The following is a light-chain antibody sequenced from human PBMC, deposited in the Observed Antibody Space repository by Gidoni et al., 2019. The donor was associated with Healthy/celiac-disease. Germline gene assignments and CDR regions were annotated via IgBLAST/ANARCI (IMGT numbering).Light chain of an antibody. CDR3: QQYYSTPLT. CDR1: QSVLYSSTNQNY. J-gene: IGKJ4*01. CDR2: WAS. V-gene: IGKV4-1*01. Sequence: EIVMTQSPDSLAVSLGERATIHCKSSQSVLYSSTNQNYLAWYQQKPGQPPKLLIYWASTRESGVPDRFSGSGSGTDFTLTISSLQAEDVAVYYCQQYYSTPLTFGGGTKVEIK.